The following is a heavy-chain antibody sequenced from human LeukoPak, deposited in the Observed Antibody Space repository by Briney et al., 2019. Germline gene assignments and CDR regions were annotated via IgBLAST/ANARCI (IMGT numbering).Heavy chain of an antibody. J-gene: IGHJ3*02. CDR2: ISSSGSTI. CDR3: AIAMVRGVRDAFDI. CDR1: GFTFSSYG. V-gene: IGHV3-48*04. Sequence: GGSLRLSCAASGFTFSSYGMHWVRQAPGKGLEWVSYISSSGSTIYYADSVKGRFTISRDNAKNSLYLQMNSLRAEDTAVYYCAIAMVRGVRDAFDIWGQGTMVTVSS. D-gene: IGHD3-10*01.